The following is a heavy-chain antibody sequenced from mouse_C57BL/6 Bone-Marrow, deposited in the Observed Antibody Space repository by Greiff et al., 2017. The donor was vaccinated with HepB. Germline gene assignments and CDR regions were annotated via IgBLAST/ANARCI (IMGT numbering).Heavy chain of an antibody. J-gene: IGHJ2*01. CDR2: IDPETGGT. D-gene: IGHD2-2*01. CDR1: GYTFTDYE. Sequence: QVQLKQSGAELVRPGASVTLSCKASGYTFTDYEMHWVKQTPVHGLEWIGAIDPETGGTAYNQKFKGKAILTADKSSSTAYMELRSLTSEDSAVYYCTRRVWLDYFDYWGQGTTLTVSS. CDR3: TRRVWLDYFDY. V-gene: IGHV1-15*01.